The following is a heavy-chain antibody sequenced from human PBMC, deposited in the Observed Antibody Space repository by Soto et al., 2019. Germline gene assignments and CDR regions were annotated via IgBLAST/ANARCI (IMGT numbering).Heavy chain of an antibody. CDR2: IYHSGST. J-gene: IGHJ4*02. Sequence: PSETLSLTCAVSAGSISSSSWRNWVRQPPGKGLEWIGEIYHSGSTTYSPSLKSPVTISVDKSKNQFSLKLSSVTAADTAVYYCARRGDGSGSLDYWGRGTLVTVSS. D-gene: IGHD3-10*01. CDR3: ARRGDGSGSLDY. V-gene: IGHV4-4*02. CDR1: AGSISSSSW.